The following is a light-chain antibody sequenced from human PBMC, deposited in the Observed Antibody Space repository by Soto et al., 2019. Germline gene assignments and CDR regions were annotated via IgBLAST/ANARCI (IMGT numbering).Light chain of an antibody. Sequence: DIQMTQSPSSVSASVGDRVTITCRASQAIDSWLAWYQQKPGEAPKLLIFTGSLLHSGVPPRFSGSGSGTDFTLTISSLQPEDFATYYCQQPLSFPQTFGQGTKV. V-gene: IGKV1-12*01. CDR2: TGS. J-gene: IGKJ1*01. CDR3: QQPLSFPQT. CDR1: QAIDSW.